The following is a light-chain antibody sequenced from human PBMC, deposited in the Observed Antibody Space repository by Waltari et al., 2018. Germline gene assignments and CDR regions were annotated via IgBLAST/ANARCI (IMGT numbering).Light chain of an antibody. CDR1: QDIASA. V-gene: IGKV1-13*02. J-gene: IGKJ1*01. CDR2: DAS. CDR3: QKYNSAPWT. Sequence: AIQLTQSPSSLSASVGHRITITCRASQDIASALAWYVQKPGKAPQLLIYDASTLESGVPSRFSGSGSGTDFTLSISSLQPEDVATYYCQKYNSAPWTFGQGTKVEIK.